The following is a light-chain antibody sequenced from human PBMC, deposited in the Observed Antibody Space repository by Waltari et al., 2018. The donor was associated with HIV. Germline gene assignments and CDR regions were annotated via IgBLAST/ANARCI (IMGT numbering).Light chain of an antibody. CDR1: SSNIGAYD. CDR2: ANN. V-gene: IGLV1-40*01. Sequence: QSVLTQPPSVSGAPGQRVTISCTGSSSNIGAYDVHRYQHLPGRAPKLLIYANNNRPSGVPDRFSGSKSGTAASLAIAGLQIEDEGDYFCQSYDNSLRVSYVFSAGTRVTVL. CDR3: QSYDNSLRVSYV. J-gene: IGLJ1*01.